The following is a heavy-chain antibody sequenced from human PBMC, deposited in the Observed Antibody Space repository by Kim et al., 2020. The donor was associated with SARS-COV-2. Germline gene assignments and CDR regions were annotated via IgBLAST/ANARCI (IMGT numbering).Heavy chain of an antibody. CDR3: AKCAVADPPYFGMDV. V-gene: IGHV3-33*06. CDR2: IWYDGSNK. CDR1: GFTFSSYG. D-gene: IGHD6-19*01. J-gene: IGHJ6*04. Sequence: GGSLRLSCAASGFTFSSYGMHWVRKAPGKGLGWVAVIWYDGSNKYYADSVKGRFTISRDNSTNTRYLQMNSLRAEATAVYYCAKCAVADPPYFGMDVWGEGTTVTVSP.